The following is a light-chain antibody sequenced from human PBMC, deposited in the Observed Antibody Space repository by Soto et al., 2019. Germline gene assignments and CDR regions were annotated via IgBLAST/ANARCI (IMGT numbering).Light chain of an antibody. CDR1: ESLAYSDGNTY. J-gene: IGKJ3*01. CDR3: MQVLQTPPT. Sequence: DVAMTQSPLSLPVTLGQPASISCRSSESLAYSDGNTYLNWFQQRPGQSPRRLIYHVSKRDSGVPDRFSGSGSGTDFTLKISRVEAEDVGVYYCMQVLQTPPTFGPGTKVDIK. CDR2: HVS. V-gene: IGKV2-30*01.